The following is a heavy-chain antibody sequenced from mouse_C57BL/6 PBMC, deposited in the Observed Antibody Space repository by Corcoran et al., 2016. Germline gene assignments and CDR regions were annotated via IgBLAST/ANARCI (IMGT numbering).Heavy chain of an antibody. CDR2: INPNNGGT. CDR1: GYTFTDYY. V-gene: IGHV1-26*01. Sequence: EVQLQQSGPELVKPGASVKISCKASGYTFTDYYLHWVKQSHGKSLEWIGDINPNNGGTSYNQKFKGKATLTVDKSSSTAYMELRSLTSEDSAVYYCARWGYSSFDYWGQGTTLTVSS. CDR3: ARWGYSSFDY. D-gene: IGHD2-5*01. J-gene: IGHJ2*01.